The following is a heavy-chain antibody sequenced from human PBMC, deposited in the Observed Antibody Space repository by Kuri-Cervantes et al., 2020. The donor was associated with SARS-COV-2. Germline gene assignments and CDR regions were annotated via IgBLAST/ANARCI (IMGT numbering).Heavy chain of an antibody. D-gene: IGHD3-9*01. CDR2: ISSSSSYI. CDR1: GFTFSSYS. CDR3: ARDHSRSILTGPDFDY. J-gene: IGHJ4*02. V-gene: IGHV3-21*01. Sequence: GESLKISCAASGFTFSSYSMNWVRQAPGKGLEWVSSISSSSSYIYYADSVKGRFTISRDNAKNSQYLQMNSLRAEDTAVYYCARDHSRSILTGPDFDYWGQGTLVTVSS.